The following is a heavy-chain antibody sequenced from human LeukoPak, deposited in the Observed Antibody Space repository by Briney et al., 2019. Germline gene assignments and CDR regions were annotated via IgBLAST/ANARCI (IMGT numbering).Heavy chain of an antibody. CDR2: ISSSGSTI. Sequence: GGSLRLSCAASGFTFSSYEMNRVRQAPGKGLEWVSYISSSGSTIYYADSVKGRFTISRDNAKNSLYLQMNSLRAEDTAVYYCARAMVRGVYYGMDVWGQGTTVTVSS. V-gene: IGHV3-48*03. J-gene: IGHJ6*02. CDR3: ARAMVRGVYYGMDV. CDR1: GFTFSSYE. D-gene: IGHD3-10*01.